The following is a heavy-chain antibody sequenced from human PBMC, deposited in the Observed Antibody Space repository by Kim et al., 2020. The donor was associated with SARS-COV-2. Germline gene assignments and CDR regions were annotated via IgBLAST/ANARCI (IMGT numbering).Heavy chain of an antibody. CDR2: ISYSGNT. J-gene: IGHJ4*02. D-gene: IGHD6-19*01. Sequence: SETLSLTCTVSAVSITTGGYYWGWVRQTPGKGLEWIGTISYSGNTFYHPSFKIRVTISVDRSKNQFSPNLNSVTTADTAFYYCPRHGVGQWGAINYWGQG. CDR3: PRHGVGQWGAINY. V-gene: IGHV4-39*01. CDR1: AVSITTGGYY.